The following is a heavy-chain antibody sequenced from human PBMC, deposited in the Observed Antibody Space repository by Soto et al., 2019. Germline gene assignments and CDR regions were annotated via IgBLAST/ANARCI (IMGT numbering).Heavy chain of an antibody. CDR3: ARDLTRFCSGGSCPFSM. CDR2: VSYYNGNT. J-gene: IGHJ4*02. CDR1: EDIFNNFG. V-gene: IGHV1-18*01. Sequence: QAQLVQSGAEVKKPGASVRVACTASEDIFNNFGITWVRQAPGQGLEWLGWVSYYNGNTNYAQRHQGRVFMTTDTATSTAYLELRSLTFNDTAVYYCARDLTRFCSGGSCPFSMWGQGTQVIVSS. D-gene: IGHD2-15*01.